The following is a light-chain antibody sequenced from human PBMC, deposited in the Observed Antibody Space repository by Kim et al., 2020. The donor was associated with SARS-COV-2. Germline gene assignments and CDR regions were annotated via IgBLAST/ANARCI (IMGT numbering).Light chain of an antibody. J-gene: IGLJ1*01. Sequence: SYELTQPPSVSVSPGQTARITCSGHALPKQYAYWYQQKPGQAPVMVIYKDSERPSGIPERFSGSSSGTTATLTISGAQAEDEADYYCQSADTRGTYPYVFGTGTKVTVL. CDR3: QSADTRGTYPYV. CDR1: ALPKQY. CDR2: KDS. V-gene: IGLV3-25*03.